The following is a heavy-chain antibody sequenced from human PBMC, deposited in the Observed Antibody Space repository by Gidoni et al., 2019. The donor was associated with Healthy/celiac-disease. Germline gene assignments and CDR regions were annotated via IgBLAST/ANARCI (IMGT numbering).Heavy chain of an antibody. D-gene: IGHD3-9*01. V-gene: IGHV3-11*05. Sequence: QVQLVESGGGLVKPGGSLRLSCAASGFTFSDYYMSWIRQAPGKGLEWVSYISSSSSYTNYADSVKGRFTISRDNAKNSLYLQMNSLRAEDTAVYYCAVLVTIFPAGDSWGQGTLVTVSS. CDR1: GFTFSDYY. CDR3: AVLVTIFPAGDS. J-gene: IGHJ4*02. CDR2: ISSSSSYT.